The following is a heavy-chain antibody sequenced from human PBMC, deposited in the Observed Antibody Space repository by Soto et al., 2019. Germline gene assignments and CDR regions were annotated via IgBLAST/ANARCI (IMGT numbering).Heavy chain of an antibody. CDR2: ISSSSSTI. J-gene: IGHJ5*02. Sequence: EVQLVESGGGLVQPGGSLRLSCAASGFTFSSYSMNWVRQAPGKGLEWVSYISSSSSTIYYADSVKGRFTISRDNAKNSLYLQMNSLRAEDTAVYYCARCRRLGSCYSGNWFDPWGQGTLVTVSS. CDR3: ARCRRLGSCYSGNWFDP. D-gene: IGHD2-15*01. V-gene: IGHV3-48*01. CDR1: GFTFSSYS.